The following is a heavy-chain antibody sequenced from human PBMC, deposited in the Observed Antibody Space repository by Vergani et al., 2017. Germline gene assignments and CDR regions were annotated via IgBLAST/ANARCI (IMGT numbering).Heavy chain of an antibody. J-gene: IGHJ4*02. CDR2: ISGSGGST. Sequence: EVQLLESGGGVVQPGGSLRLSCAASGFTFRSYAMSWVRQAPGKGLEWVSAISGSGGSTYYADSVKGRFTISRDDSKNTMYLQMNSLRAEDTAVYYCAKDDYDSSGYYSALFDYWGQGTLVTVSS. V-gene: IGHV3-23*01. CDR3: AKDDYDSSGYYSALFDY. D-gene: IGHD3-22*01. CDR1: GFTFRSYA.